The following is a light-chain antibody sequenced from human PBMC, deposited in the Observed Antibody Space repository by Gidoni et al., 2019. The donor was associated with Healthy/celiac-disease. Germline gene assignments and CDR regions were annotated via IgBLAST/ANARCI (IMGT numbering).Light chain of an antibody. V-gene: IGKV3-15*01. CDR2: GAS. CDR1: QSFTSN. CDR3: QQYNNWPPVT. J-gene: IGKJ3*01. Sequence: EIVMTHTPATLSGIPGERAAPSCRASQSFTSNVACYQQKPGQAPRLLIYGASTRATGIPARFRGSGSGTEFTLTISSLQSEDFAVYYCQQYNNWPPVTFGPGTKVDIK.